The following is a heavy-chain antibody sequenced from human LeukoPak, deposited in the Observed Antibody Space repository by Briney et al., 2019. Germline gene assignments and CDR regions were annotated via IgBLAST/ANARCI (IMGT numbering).Heavy chain of an antibody. V-gene: IGHV1-69*04. J-gene: IGHJ4*02. CDR2: IIPLLVTT. CDR3: ARGRGRDHRITGEIPFDY. CDR1: GGSFGNFA. Sequence: SVKVSCKTSGGSFGNFALNWVRQAPGQGLEWMGRIIPLLVTTEYAQKFQGRVTISADTSTTTAYMEVNILTSDDTAVYYCARGRGRDHRITGEIPFDYWGQGTLATVSS. D-gene: IGHD7-27*01.